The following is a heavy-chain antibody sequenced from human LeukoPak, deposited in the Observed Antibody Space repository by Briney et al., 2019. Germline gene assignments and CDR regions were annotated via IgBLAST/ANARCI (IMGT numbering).Heavy chain of an antibody. CDR3: ARDPTKRKSKYDFWSGYLDY. D-gene: IGHD3-3*01. CDR2: ISGSGGST. J-gene: IGHJ4*02. V-gene: IGHV3-23*01. CDR1: GFTFSSYA. Sequence: PGGSLRLSCAASGFTFSSYAMSWVRQAPGKGLEWVSAISGSGGSTYYADSVKGRFTISRDNSKNTLYLQMNSLRAEDTAVYYCARDPTKRKSKYDFWSGYLDYWGQGTLVTVSS.